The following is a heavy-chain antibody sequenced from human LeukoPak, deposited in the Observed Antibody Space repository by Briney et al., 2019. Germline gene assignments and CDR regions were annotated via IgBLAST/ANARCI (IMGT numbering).Heavy chain of an antibody. V-gene: IGHV3-30*02. D-gene: IGHD2/OR15-2a*01. CDR3: AKDHGFYDTSWWAFDI. CDR2: IRSDGSNK. CDR1: GFTFSNSG. Sequence: PGGSLRLSCAASGFTFSNSGMHWVRQAPGKGLEWVAFIRSDGSNKYYADSVKGRFTISRDNSKNTLYLQMNSLRVEDTAVYYCAKDHGFYDTSWWAFDIWGQGTMVTVSS. J-gene: IGHJ3*02.